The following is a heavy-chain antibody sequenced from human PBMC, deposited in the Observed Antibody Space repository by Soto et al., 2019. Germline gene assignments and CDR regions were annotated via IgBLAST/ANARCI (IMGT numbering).Heavy chain of an antibody. CDR1: GYSFSDYG. Sequence: QVQLVQSGAEVKKPGASLKVSCQASGYSFSDYGIAWVRQAPGQGLAWVGWISTYNGNTNYAQKFQGRVTMTTDTSATTAYMELRSLISDDTAMYYCARYGYSSGWYLGTGMDVWGQGTPVTVSS. D-gene: IGHD6-19*01. V-gene: IGHV1-18*04. J-gene: IGHJ6*02. CDR2: ISTYNGNT. CDR3: ARYGYSSGWYLGTGMDV.